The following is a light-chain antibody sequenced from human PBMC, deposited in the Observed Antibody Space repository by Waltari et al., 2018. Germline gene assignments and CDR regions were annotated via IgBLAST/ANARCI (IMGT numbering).Light chain of an antibody. J-gene: IGKJ4*01. V-gene: IGKV3-11*01. CDR3: QQRSDWPLT. CDR1: RSVKNY. Sequence: DIVLTQSPATLSLSPGERATLSCRASRSVKNYLAWYQQKPGQAPRLLIYDTSNRATGIPARFSGRGSGTDFTLTISSLETEDFAVYYCQQRSDWPLTFGGGTKVEIK. CDR2: DTS.